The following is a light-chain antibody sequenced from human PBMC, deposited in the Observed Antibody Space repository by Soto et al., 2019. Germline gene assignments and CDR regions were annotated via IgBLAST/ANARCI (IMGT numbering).Light chain of an antibody. CDR2: ENN. V-gene: IGLV1-44*01. J-gene: IGLJ1*01. CDR3: AGWDGSLKGFV. CDR1: ASNIGRDP. Sequence: QSVLTHPPSASWAPGHRVTISCSGSASNIGRDPVNWYQQVPGTAPKLLIYENNHRPSGVPDRFSGSKSGTSASLVISGLQSEDEAEYFCAGWDGSLKGFVFGTGTKVTVL.